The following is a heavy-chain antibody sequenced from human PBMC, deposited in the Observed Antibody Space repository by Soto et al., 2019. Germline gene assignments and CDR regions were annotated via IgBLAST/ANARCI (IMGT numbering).Heavy chain of an antibody. CDR1: GFTFSSYE. V-gene: IGHV3-48*03. Sequence: GGSLRLSCAASGFTFSSYEMNWVRQAPGKGLEWVSYISSSGSTIYYADSVKGRFTISRDNAKNSLYLQMNSLRAEDTAVYYCARVYWVATMDYWGQGTLVTVSS. D-gene: IGHD5-12*01. J-gene: IGHJ4*02. CDR2: ISSSGSTI. CDR3: ARVYWVATMDY.